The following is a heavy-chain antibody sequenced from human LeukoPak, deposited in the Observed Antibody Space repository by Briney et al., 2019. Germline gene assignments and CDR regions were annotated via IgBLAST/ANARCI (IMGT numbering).Heavy chain of an antibody. D-gene: IGHD5-12*01. V-gene: IGHV1-2*02. Sequence: ASVKVSCKASGYTFTGYYMHWVRQAPGQGLEWMGWINPNSGGTNYAQKFQGRVTMTRDTSISTAYMELSRLRSDDTAVYCCARAEGRGYSGYEGLVSYWGQGTLVTVSS. CDR2: INPNSGGT. CDR1: GYTFTGYY. CDR3: ARAEGRGYSGYEGLVSY. J-gene: IGHJ4*02.